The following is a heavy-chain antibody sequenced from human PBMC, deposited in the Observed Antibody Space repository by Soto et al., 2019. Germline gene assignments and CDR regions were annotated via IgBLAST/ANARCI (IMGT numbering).Heavy chain of an antibody. V-gene: IGHV1-69*12. Sequence: QVQLVQSGSEVKKPGSSVKLSCKASGGTFSSSAISWVRQAPGQGLEWMGGIMPIFRTPDYAQKFQGRVNITADESTTTAYMELSSLRSEDTAVYFCARDKDRQQLGGNYYYILDVWGQGTTVTVSS. CDR2: IMPIFRTP. CDR3: ARDKDRQQLGGNYYYILDV. D-gene: IGHD3-3*02. J-gene: IGHJ6*02. CDR1: GGTFSSSA.